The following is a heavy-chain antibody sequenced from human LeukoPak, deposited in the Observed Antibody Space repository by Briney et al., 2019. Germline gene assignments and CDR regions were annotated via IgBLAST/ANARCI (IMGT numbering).Heavy chain of an antibody. CDR3: ARSPREQWLIDY. CDR2: INRRSDYI. CDR1: EFTFSSYS. Sequence: PGGSLRLSCAASEFTFSSYSMNWVRQAPGKGLEWVSSINRRSDYIYYADSVKSRFTISRDNAENSLYLQMNSLRDEDTAVYYCARSPREQWLIDYWGQGTQLTVSS. V-gene: IGHV3-21*01. D-gene: IGHD6-19*01. J-gene: IGHJ4*02.